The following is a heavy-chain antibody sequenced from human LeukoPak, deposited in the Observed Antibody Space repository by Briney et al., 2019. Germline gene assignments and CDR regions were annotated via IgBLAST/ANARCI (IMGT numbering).Heavy chain of an antibody. V-gene: IGHV1-69*06. J-gene: IGHJ4*02. Sequence: SVKVSCKASGGTFSSYAISWVRQAPGQGLEWMGGIIPIFGTANYAQKFPGRVTITADKSTSTAYMELSSLRSEDTAVYYCAREGPIVVVPAALDYWGQGTLVTVSS. CDR1: GGTFSSYA. D-gene: IGHD2-2*01. CDR2: IIPIFGTA. CDR3: AREGPIVVVPAALDY.